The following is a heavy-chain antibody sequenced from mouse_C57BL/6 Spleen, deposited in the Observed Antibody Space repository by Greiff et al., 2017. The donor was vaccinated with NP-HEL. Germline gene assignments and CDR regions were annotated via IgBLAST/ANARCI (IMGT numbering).Heavy chain of an antibody. CDR1: GYTFTGYW. V-gene: IGHV1-9*01. D-gene: IGHD2-3*01. CDR3: ARCLYDGYYLYYFDY. CDR2: ILPGSGST. Sequence: VMLVESGAELMKPGASVKLSCKATGYTFTGYWIEWVKQRPGHGLEWIGEILPGSGSTNYNEKFKGKATFTADTSSNTAYMQLSSLTTEDSAIYYCARCLYDGYYLYYFDYWGQGTTLTVSS. J-gene: IGHJ2*01.